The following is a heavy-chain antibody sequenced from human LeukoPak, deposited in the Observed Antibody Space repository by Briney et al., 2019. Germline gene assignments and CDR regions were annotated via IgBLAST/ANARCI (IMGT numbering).Heavy chain of an antibody. CDR1: GGSISSSSYY. V-gene: IGHV4-39*01. J-gene: IGHJ5*02. CDR3: AGYGDYVGNWFDP. Sequence: PSETLSLTCTVSGGSISSSSYYWGWIRQPPGKGLEWIGRVYYSGSTHYNPSLKRRVTISVDTSKNQFSLKLSSVTAADTAVYYCAGYGDYVGNWFDPWGQGTLVTVSS. CDR2: VYYSGST. D-gene: IGHD4-17*01.